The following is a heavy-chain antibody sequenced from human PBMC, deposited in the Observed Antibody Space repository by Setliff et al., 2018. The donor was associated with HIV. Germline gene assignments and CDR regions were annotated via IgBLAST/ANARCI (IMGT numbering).Heavy chain of an antibody. CDR2: IYHSGTS. V-gene: IGHV4-38-2*02. CDR3: AREDYYYYGMDV. J-gene: IGHJ6*02. CDR1: GSSIRSRYY. Sequence: SETLSLTCAVSGSSIRSRYYWAWIRQTPGKGLEWIGSIYHSGTSYFNPSLKSRVTISVDTSKNQFSLKLSPVTAADTAVYYCAREDYYYYGMDVWGQGTTVTVSS.